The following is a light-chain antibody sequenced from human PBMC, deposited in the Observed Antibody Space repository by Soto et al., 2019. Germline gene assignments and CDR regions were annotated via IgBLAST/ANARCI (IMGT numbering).Light chain of an antibody. J-gene: IGKJ4*01. CDR1: QGISNY. CDR2: AAS. Sequence: DIQMTQSPSSLSASVGDRVTITCRASQGISNYLAWYQQKPGKVPKLLIYAASTLQSGVPSRFTGSGSGTDFNLTIIRLQPESIATYYCQQFGSARYAVGGGTKVALK. V-gene: IGKV1-27*01. CDR3: QQFGSARYA.